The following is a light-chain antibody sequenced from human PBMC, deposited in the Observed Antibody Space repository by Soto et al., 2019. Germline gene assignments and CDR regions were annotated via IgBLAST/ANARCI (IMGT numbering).Light chain of an antibody. J-gene: IGKJ5*01. V-gene: IGKV3-20*01. Sequence: EIVLTQSPDTLSLSPGERATLSCRASQSVSSNYLAWYQQKPGQAPRLLIYGASSRATGIPDRFSGSGSGTDFTLTISRLEPEDFAVYYCQHYGRSPITFGQGTRLEIK. CDR3: QHYGRSPIT. CDR1: QSVSSNY. CDR2: GAS.